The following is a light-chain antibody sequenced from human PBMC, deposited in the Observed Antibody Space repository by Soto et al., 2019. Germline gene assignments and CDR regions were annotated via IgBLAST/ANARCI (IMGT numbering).Light chain of an antibody. CDR2: DVS. CDR3: NSYTSSGTGV. J-gene: IGLJ1*01. Sequence: QSALTQPASVSGSPGQSITISCTGTSSDVGGYNYVSWYQQHPGKAPKLMIYDVSNRPSGVSNRFSGSKSGNTASLTISGLQPEDEADYYGNSYTSSGTGVFGTGTKVTVL. CDR1: SSDVGGYNY. V-gene: IGLV2-14*01.